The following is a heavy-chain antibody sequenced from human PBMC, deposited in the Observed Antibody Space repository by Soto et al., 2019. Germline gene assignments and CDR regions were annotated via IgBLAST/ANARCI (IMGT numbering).Heavy chain of an antibody. CDR3: ARDFPTAGYVSGWYDY. Sequence: QVQLQESGPGLVKPSETLSLTCTVSGGSISGFYWSWIRQPPGKGLEWIGYVNDRGNTNYNPSLKSRVTISVDTSKNQFSLKLSSVTAADTAVYYCARDFPTAGYVSGWYDYWGQGTLVTVSS. CDR1: GGSISGFY. CDR2: VNDRGNT. V-gene: IGHV4-59*01. D-gene: IGHD6-19*01. J-gene: IGHJ4*02.